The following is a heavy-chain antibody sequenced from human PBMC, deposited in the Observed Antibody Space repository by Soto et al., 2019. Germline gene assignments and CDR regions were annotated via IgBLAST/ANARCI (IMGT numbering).Heavy chain of an antibody. V-gene: IGHV1-18*01. CDR2: ISPYNGNT. CDR1: GYTFSNFG. Sequence: QVQLVQSGGEVKKPGASVKVSCKASGYTFSNFGLSWVRQAPGQGLELMGWISPYNGNTNYAQKLQGRLTMTTDTSTSAAYMGRRSARSDDTGVYYCARDRLGVSVTGGGFDSWGQGTLVTVSS. J-gene: IGHJ4*02. D-gene: IGHD2-8*01. CDR3: ARDRLGVSVTGGGFDS.